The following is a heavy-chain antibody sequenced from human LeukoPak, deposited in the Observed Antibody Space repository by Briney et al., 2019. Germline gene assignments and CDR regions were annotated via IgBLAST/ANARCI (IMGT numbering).Heavy chain of an antibody. Sequence: PGGSLRLSCSASGFTFSSYAIAWVRQAPGKGLEWVSSMTSGGSTFFAGSVKGRFTISRDNSKNTVYLQMNSLRAEDTALYYCAKTTGTLLEPFDIWGQGTMVTVSS. CDR2: MTSGGST. CDR3: AKTTGTLLEPFDI. D-gene: IGHD1-1*01. V-gene: IGHV3-23*01. CDR1: GFTFSSYA. J-gene: IGHJ3*02.